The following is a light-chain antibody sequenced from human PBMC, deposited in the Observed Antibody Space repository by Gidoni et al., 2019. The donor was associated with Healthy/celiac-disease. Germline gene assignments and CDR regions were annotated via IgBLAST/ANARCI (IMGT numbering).Light chain of an antibody. CDR3: QQRSNWPIT. J-gene: IGKJ5*01. CDR2: DAY. V-gene: IGKV3-11*01. CDR1: QSASNY. Sequence: EIVLTQSPATLSLSPGERATLSCRASQSASNYVAWYQQKPGQAPRLLIYDAYNRATGIPARFSGSGSGTDFTLTISRLEPEDFAVYYCQQRSNWPITFGQGTRLEIK.